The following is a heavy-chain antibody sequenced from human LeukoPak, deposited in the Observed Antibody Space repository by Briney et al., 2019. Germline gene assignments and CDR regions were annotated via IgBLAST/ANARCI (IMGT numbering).Heavy chain of an antibody. Sequence: GGSLRLSCAASAFTLSSYAMSCVRQAPGKGLEWVAGISSSCGSTNYADSAKGRFTISRDNSMNTLYLHMNSLTVEDTAMYYCVNLFSSNFWGQGTQVTVSS. D-gene: IGHD2-2*01. J-gene: IGHJ4*02. CDR3: VNLFSSNF. V-gene: IGHV3-23*01. CDR1: AFTLSSYA. CDR2: ISSSCGST.